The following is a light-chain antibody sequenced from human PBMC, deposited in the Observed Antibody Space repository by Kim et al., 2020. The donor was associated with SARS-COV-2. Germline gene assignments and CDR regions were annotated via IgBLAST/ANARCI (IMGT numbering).Light chain of an antibody. CDR3: QKYNSAPWT. V-gene: IGKV1-27*01. CDR1: QGISND. CDR2: AAS. Sequence: DSQMTQSPSSLSASVGDRVTITCRASQGISNDLAWYQQKPGKAPKLLIHAASALQSGVPSRFGGSGSGTDFTLTITRLQPEDVATYYCQKYNSAPWTFGQGTKVEIK. J-gene: IGKJ1*01.